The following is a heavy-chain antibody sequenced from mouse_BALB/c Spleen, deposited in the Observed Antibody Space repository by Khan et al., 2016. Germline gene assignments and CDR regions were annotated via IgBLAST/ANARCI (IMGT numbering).Heavy chain of an antibody. J-gene: IGHJ4*01. CDR1: GYTFSNYW. Sequence: QVQLQQSGAELMKTGASVKISRKATGYTFSNYWIAWVKQRPGHGLEWIGDILPGSGYSNSNENFKGKATFTADASSNTAYMQLISLTSEDSAVYFCARAWYSMDYWGQRTSVTVSS. CDR3: ARAWYSMDY. V-gene: IGHV1-9*01. CDR2: ILPGSGYS.